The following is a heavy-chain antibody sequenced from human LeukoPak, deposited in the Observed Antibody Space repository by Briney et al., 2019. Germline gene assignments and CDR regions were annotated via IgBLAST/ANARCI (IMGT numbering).Heavy chain of an antibody. CDR1: GFTFSTYA. V-gene: IGHV3-23*01. J-gene: IGHJ4*02. Sequence: GGSLRLSCAASGFTFSTYAVSWVRQAPGKGLEWVSGISGIGGSTYYADSVKGRFTISRDDSKNTLSLQMNSLRAEDTAVYYCAKPYSGSYQYFDYWGQGTVVTVSS. D-gene: IGHD1-26*01. CDR3: AKPYSGSYQYFDY. CDR2: ISGIGGST.